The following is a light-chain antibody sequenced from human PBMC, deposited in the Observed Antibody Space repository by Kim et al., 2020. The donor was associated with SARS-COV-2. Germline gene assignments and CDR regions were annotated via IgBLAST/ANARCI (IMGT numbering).Light chain of an antibody. V-gene: IGKV3-20*01. Sequence: PGERATLSCRASQSVSSSYLAWYQQKPGQAPRLLIYDASSRTTGIPDRFSGSGSGTDFTLTISRLEPEDFAVYYCQQYGSSPQTFGQGTKVDIK. CDR1: QSVSSSY. CDR3: QQYGSSPQT. CDR2: DAS. J-gene: IGKJ1*01.